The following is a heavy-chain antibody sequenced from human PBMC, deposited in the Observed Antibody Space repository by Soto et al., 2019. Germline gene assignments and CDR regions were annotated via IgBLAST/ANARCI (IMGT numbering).Heavy chain of an antibody. J-gene: IGHJ6*02. Sequence: SLRLSCAASGFTFSSYAMHWVRQAPGKGLEWVAVISYDGSNKYYADSVKGRFTISRDNSKNTLYLQMNSLRAEDTAVYYCARVFYDILTGFSLDSGMDVWGQGTTVTVSS. V-gene: IGHV3-30-3*01. CDR3: ARVFYDILTGFSLDSGMDV. CDR2: ISYDGSNK. CDR1: GFTFSSYA. D-gene: IGHD3-9*01.